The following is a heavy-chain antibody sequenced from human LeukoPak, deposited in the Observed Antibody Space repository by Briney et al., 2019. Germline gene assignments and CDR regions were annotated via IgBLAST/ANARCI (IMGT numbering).Heavy chain of an antibody. Sequence: GASVKVSCKASGYTFTSYDINWVRQATGQGLERMGWMNPNSGNTGYAQKFQGRVTMTRNTSISTAYMELSSLRSEDTAVYYCARTELGYSGYGSYDYWGQGTLVTVSS. D-gene: IGHD5-12*01. J-gene: IGHJ4*02. CDR2: MNPNSGNT. V-gene: IGHV1-8*01. CDR1: GYTFTSYD. CDR3: ARTELGYSGYGSYDY.